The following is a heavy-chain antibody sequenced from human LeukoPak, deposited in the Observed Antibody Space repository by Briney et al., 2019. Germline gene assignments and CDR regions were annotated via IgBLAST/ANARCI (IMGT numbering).Heavy chain of an antibody. CDR1: GFTFSSYA. D-gene: IGHD3-22*01. Sequence: GGSLRLSCAASGFTFSSYAMHWVRQAPGKGLEWVAVIPYDGSNKYYADSVKGRFTISRDNSKNTLYLQMNSLRAEDTAVYYCARDKDSSGYDYWGQGTLVTVSS. CDR3: ARDKDSSGYDY. V-gene: IGHV3-30*04. CDR2: IPYDGSNK. J-gene: IGHJ4*02.